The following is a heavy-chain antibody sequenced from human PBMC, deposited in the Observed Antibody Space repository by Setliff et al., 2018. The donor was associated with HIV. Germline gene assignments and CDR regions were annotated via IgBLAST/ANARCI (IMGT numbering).Heavy chain of an antibody. V-gene: IGHV3-15*07. CDR2: VKSPSDGGTI. CDR3: ARSGDGDYYYYMDV. J-gene: IGHJ6*03. D-gene: IGHD7-27*01. Sequence: GGSLRLSCALSGFSFNKAWMNWVRQAPGKGLEWVGSVKSPSDGGTIDYAAPVHGRFTISIDASTNTLYLQMKGLKTEDTAVYYCARSGDGDYYYYMDVWGKGTTVTVSS. CDR1: GFSFNKAW.